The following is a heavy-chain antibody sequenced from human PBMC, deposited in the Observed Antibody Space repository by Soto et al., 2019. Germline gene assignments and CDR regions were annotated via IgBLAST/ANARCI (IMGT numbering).Heavy chain of an antibody. J-gene: IGHJ4*02. Sequence: PSETLSLTCGGYGVSFSGYYWSWIRQPPGKGLEWIGEINHSGSTNYNPSLKSRVTISVDTSKNQFSLKLSSVTAADTAVYYCARGATPPMYFDYWGQGTLVTVSS. CDR1: GVSFSGYY. CDR2: INHSGST. D-gene: IGHD2-15*01. V-gene: IGHV4-34*01. CDR3: ARGATPPMYFDY.